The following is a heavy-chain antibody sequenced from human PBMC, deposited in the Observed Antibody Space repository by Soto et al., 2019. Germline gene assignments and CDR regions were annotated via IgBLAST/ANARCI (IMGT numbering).Heavy chain of an antibody. Sequence: ASVKVSCKASGYTFTSYSMHWVRQAPGQRLEWMGWFNAGSGNTKYSQKFQDRVTITRDTSATTAYMELSSLRYEDTAVYYCARESTRTTAPDYWGQGILVTVSS. CDR3: ARESTRTTAPDY. D-gene: IGHD4-17*01. CDR1: GYTFTSYS. V-gene: IGHV1-3*01. J-gene: IGHJ4*02. CDR2: FNAGSGNT.